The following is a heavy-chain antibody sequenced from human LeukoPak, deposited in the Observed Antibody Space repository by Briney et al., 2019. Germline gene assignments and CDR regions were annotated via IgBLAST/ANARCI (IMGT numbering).Heavy chain of an antibody. J-gene: IGHJ2*01. CDR2: INSDGSST. D-gene: IGHD5-12*01. CDR3: ARPGGYGYWYFDL. CDR1: GFTFSSYW. V-gene: IGHV3-74*01. Sequence: GGSLRLFCAASGFTFSSYWMHWVRHAPGKGLVWVSRINSDGSSTSYADSVKGLFTISRDNAKNTLYLQMNSLRAEDTAVYYCARPGGYGYWYFDLWGRGTLVTVSS.